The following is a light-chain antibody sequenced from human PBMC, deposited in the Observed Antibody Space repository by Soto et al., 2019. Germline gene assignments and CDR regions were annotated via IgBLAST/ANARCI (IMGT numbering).Light chain of an antibody. CDR3: QESFSPLYT. V-gene: IGKV1-39*01. CDR1: QTIHNY. CDR2: AAS. J-gene: IGKJ2*01. Sequence: DIQLTQSPSSLSTSVGDRVTITCRASQTIHNYLNWYQQTPGKAPKLLIYAASNLRGGVPSRFSGGGSGTDFTLTISSLQPEDVATYYCQESFSPLYTFGQGTMLDI.